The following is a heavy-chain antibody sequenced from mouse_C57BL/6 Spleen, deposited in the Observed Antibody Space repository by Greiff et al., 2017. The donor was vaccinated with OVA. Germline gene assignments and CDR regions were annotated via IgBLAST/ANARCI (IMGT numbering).Heavy chain of an antibody. Sequence: EVKLQESGGDLVKPGGSLKLSCAASGFTFSSYGMSWVRQTPDKRLEWVATISSGGSYTYYPDSVKGRFTISRDNAKNTLYLQMSSLKSEDTAMYYCARSDYDLDYWGQGTTLTVSS. CDR1: GFTFSSYG. D-gene: IGHD2-4*01. J-gene: IGHJ2*01. V-gene: IGHV5-6*01. CDR3: ARSDYDLDY. CDR2: ISSGGSYT.